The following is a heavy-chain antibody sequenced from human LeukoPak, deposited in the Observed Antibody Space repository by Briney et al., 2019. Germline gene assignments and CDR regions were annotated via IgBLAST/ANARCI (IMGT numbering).Heavy chain of an antibody. CDR3: AAGVVVTMDV. CDR2: IVVGSGNT. D-gene: IGHD2-21*02. J-gene: IGHJ6*02. V-gene: IGHV1-58*02. CDR1: GFTFTNSA. Sequence: SVKVSCKASGFTFTNSAMQWVRQARGQRLEWIGWIVVGSGNTNYAQKFQERVTITRDMSTSTAYMELSSLRSEDTAVYYCAAGVVVTMDVWGQGTTVTVSS.